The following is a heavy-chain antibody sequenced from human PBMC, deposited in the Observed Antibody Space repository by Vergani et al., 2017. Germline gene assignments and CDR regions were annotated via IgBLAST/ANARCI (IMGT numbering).Heavy chain of an antibody. D-gene: IGHD1-7*01. Sequence: QITLKESGPTLVKPTQTLTLTCTFSGFSLNTRGVSVAWIRQPPGKALDWLALIYWNDDQHYSPSLNNRVTITKDTSKNQVVLTMTNMDYVDTGTYYCVYRKTEWGTNGCFYPFYYYYDMDVRGKGTTVTVSS. CDR1: GFSLNTRGVS. CDR3: VYRKTEWGTNGCFYPFYYYYDMDV. J-gene: IGHJ6*03. V-gene: IGHV2-5*04. CDR2: IYWNDDQ.